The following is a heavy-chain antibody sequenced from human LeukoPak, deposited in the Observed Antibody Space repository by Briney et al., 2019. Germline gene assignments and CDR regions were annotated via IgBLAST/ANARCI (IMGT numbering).Heavy chain of an antibody. Sequence: GGSLRLSCAASSFPVTDNYMGWVRQAPGKGLEWVSLIYSGGDTYYADSVKGRFTISRDNSKNTLYLQMNSLKAEDTAVYYCARARYCSSISCRDAFDIWGQGTMVTVSS. CDR1: SFPVTDNY. D-gene: IGHD2-2*01. CDR3: ARARYCSSISCRDAFDI. CDR2: IYSGGDT. V-gene: IGHV3-66*02. J-gene: IGHJ3*02.